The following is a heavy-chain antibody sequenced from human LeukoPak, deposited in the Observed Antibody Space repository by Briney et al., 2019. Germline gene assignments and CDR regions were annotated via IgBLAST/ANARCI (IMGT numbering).Heavy chain of an antibody. D-gene: IGHD1-26*01. CDR3: ARQVCGSYACAFDI. Sequence: SVKVSCKASGGTFSSYAISWVRQAPGQGLEWMGGIIPIFGTANYAQKFQGRVTITADKSTSTAYMELSSLRSEDTAVYYCARQVCGSYACAFDIWGQGTMVTVSS. V-gene: IGHV1-69*06. CDR2: IIPIFGTA. CDR1: GGTFSSYA. J-gene: IGHJ3*02.